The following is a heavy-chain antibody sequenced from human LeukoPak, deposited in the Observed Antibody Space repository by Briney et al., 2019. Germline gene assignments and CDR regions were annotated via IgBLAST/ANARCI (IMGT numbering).Heavy chain of an antibody. CDR3: AGLGYCSGGSCYTNDY. CDR2: INPNSGGT. J-gene: IGHJ4*02. V-gene: IGHV1-2*06. D-gene: IGHD2-15*01. CDR1: GGTFSSYA. Sequence: ASVKVSCKASGGTFSSYAISWVRQAPGQGLEWMGRINPNSGGTNYAQKFQGRVTMTRDTSISTAYMELSRLRSDDTAVYYCAGLGYCSGGSCYTNDYWGQGTLVTVSS.